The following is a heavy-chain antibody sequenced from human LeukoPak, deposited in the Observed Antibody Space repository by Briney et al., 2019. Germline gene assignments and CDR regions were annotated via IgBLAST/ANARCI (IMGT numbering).Heavy chain of an antibody. CDR3: ARAPIQSTNYYYYYMDV. Sequence: SQTLSLTCAISGDSVSSNSAAWNRIRQSPSRGLEWLGRTYYRSKRYNDYAVSVKSRITINPDTSKNQFSLQLNSVTPEDTAVYYCARAPIQSTNYYYYYMDVWGKGTTVTVSS. CDR1: GDSVSSNSAA. V-gene: IGHV6-1*01. CDR2: TYYRSKRYN. D-gene: IGHD5-24*01. J-gene: IGHJ6*03.